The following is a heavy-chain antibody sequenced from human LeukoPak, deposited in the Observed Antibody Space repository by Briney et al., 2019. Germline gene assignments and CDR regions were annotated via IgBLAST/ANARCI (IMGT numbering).Heavy chain of an antibody. D-gene: IGHD3-10*01. CDR2: IYSGGST. CDR3: ARAAYYYGSGSGVGNLD. J-gene: IGHJ4*02. CDR1: GFTVSSNY. Sequence: GGSLRLSCAASGFTVSSNYMSWVRQAPGKGLEWVSVIYSGGSTYYADSVKGRFTISRDNSKNTLYLQMNSLRAEDTAVYYCARAAYYYGSGSGVGNLDWGQGTLVTVSS. V-gene: IGHV3-53*01.